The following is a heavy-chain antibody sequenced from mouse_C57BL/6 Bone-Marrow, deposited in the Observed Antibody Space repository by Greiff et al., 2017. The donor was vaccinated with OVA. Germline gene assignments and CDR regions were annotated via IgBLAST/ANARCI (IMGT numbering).Heavy chain of an antibody. CDR2: IRSKSNNYAT. CDR3: VRHIGYDAMDY. J-gene: IGHJ4*01. CDR1: GFSFHTYA. D-gene: IGHD2-14*01. Sequence: EVPVVASGGGLVQPKGSLTLSCAASGFSFHTYAMNWVRHAPGTGLAWVARIRSKSNNYATYYADSVKDRFTISRDDSESMLYLQMNNLKTEDTAMYYCVRHIGYDAMDYWGQGTSVTVSS. V-gene: IGHV10-1*01.